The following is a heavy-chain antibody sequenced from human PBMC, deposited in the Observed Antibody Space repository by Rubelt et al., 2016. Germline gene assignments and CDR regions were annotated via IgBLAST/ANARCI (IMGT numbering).Heavy chain of an antibody. Sequence: VQLLESGGGLVQPGGSLRLSCAASGFTFSSYAMSWVRQAPGKGLEWVAAISGSGGSTYYADSVKGRFTISRDNAKTTLYLQMNSVRAEDTAVYYCAKVPIRTVTSTFDYWGQGTLVTVSS. D-gene: IGHD4-17*01. V-gene: IGHV3-23*01. CDR3: AKVPIRTVTSTFDY. J-gene: IGHJ4*02. CDR2: ISGSGGST. CDR1: GFTFSSYA.